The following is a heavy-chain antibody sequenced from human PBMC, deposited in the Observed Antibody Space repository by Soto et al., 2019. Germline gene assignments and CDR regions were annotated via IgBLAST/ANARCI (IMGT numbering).Heavy chain of an antibody. CDR2: ISTDNGST. D-gene: IGHD3-9*01. V-gene: IGHV1-18*01. CDR3: TRDAKYYDIMTGYFVNDY. Sequence: QVQLVQSGGEVKKPGASVKVSCKASGYTFSNFGISWVRQAPGQGLEWMGWISTDNGSTKYAQNLQGRVTMTTDTITSTAYMELRSLRSDDTAVYYCTRDAKYYDIMTGYFVNDYWGQGTLVTVSS. CDR1: GYTFSNFG. J-gene: IGHJ4*02.